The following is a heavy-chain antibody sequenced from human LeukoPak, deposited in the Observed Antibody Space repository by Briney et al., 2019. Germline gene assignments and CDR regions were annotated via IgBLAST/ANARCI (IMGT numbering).Heavy chain of an antibody. J-gene: IGHJ4*02. V-gene: IGHV3-30*18. Sequence: GGSLRLSCAASGFTFSSYVMHWVRQAPGKGLEWVAIISYDGSNKYYADSVKGRFTISRDNSKNTLFLQMNSLRAEDTAVYYCAKPHFDYWGQGALVTVSS. CDR2: ISYDGSNK. CDR1: GFTFSSYV. CDR3: AKPHFDY.